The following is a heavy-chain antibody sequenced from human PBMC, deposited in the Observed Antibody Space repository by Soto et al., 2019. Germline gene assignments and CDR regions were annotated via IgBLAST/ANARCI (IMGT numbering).Heavy chain of an antibody. CDR3: AREDNFWSGFAFALDV. CDR2: AHDSGST. J-gene: IGHJ6*02. D-gene: IGHD3-3*01. CDR1: GGSIIGGSYY. Sequence: SETLSLTCTVSGGSIIGGSYYWSWIRQSPGKGLEWIGYAHDSGSTEYNPSLQSRVTISIDTSKNQFSLRLTSVTSADAAIYYCAREDNFWSGFAFALDVWGQGTTVTVSS. V-gene: IGHV4-61*01.